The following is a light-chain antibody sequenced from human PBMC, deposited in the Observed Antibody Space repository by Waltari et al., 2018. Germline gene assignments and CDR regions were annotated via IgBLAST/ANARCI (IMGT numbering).Light chain of an antibody. CDR2: SAS. Sequence: EIVLTPSPGTRSLSPGERATISCRASQSIRSSYLAWYQQKRGQAPRLLIYSASSRAAGIPDRFSGSGSGTDFTLTISRLEPEDFAVYYCQQYGSSLFFGQGTKLEIK. CDR3: QQYGSSLF. V-gene: IGKV3-20*01. CDR1: QSIRSSY. J-gene: IGKJ2*01.